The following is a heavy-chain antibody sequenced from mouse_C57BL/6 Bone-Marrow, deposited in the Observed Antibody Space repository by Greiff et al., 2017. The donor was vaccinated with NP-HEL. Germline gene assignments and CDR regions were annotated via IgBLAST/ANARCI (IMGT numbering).Heavy chain of an antibody. V-gene: IGHV1-81*01. CDR2: IYPRSGNT. D-gene: IGHD1-1*01. CDR1: GYTFTSYG. Sequence: QVQLQQSGAELARPGASVKLSCKASGYTFTSYGISWVKQRTGQGLEWIGEIYPRSGNTYYNEKFKGKATLTADKSSSTAYMELRSLTSEDSAVYFCARRIYYYGSSACFDDWGQGTTLTVSS. J-gene: IGHJ2*01. CDR3: ARRIYYYGSSACFDD.